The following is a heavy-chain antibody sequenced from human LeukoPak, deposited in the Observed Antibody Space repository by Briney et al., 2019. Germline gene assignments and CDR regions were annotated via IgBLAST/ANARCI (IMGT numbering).Heavy chain of an antibody. CDR3: AKESNGRRFDFDY. V-gene: IGHV3-23*01. CDR1: GFISRDYP. Sequence: AGGSLRLSCAASGFISRDYPMSWVRQTPGKGLEWVSSISAGGGGIYYADSVKGRFTVSSDDSKNTLYLQMNSLRVEDTALYYCAKESNGRRFDFDYWGQGTLATVSS. CDR2: ISAGGGGI. J-gene: IGHJ4*02. D-gene: IGHD1-26*01.